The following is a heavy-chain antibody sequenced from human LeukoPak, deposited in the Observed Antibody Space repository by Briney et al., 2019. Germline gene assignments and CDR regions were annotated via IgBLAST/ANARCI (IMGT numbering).Heavy chain of an antibody. D-gene: IGHD4-17*01. CDR1: GGSLSSGGYS. CDR2: IYYSGST. Sequence: SQTLSLTCAVSGGSLSSGGYSWSWIRQPPGKGLEWIGYIYYSGSTYYNPSLKSRVTISVDTSKNQFSLKLSSVTAADTAVYYCARPLTTATTLWLDYWGQGTLVTVSS. CDR3: ARPLTTATTLWLDY. V-gene: IGHV4-30-4*07. J-gene: IGHJ4*02.